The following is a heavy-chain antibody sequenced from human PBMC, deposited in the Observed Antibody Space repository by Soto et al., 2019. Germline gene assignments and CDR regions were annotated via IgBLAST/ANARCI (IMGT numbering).Heavy chain of an antibody. V-gene: IGHV3-21*01. Sequence: SLILSCAASGFTFSSYSMNWVRQTPGKGLEWVSLISSSSTSSSYIYYADSVKGRFSISRDNAKNSLYLQMNSLRAEDTAVYHCARDHRPNFWSGSSQGYGMDVWGQGTTVTVSS. CDR1: GFTFSSYS. CDR2: ISSSSTSSSYI. CDR3: ARDHRPNFWSGSSQGYGMDV. J-gene: IGHJ6*02. D-gene: IGHD3-3*01.